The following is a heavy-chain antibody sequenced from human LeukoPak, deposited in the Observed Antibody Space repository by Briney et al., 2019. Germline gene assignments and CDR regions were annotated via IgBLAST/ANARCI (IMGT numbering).Heavy chain of an antibody. CDR2: IIPIFGTA. D-gene: IGHD3-22*01. CDR1: GGTFSSYA. J-gene: IGHJ3*02. Sequence: SGKVSCKAPGGTFSSYAISWVRQAPGQGLEWMGGIIPIFGTANYAQKFQGRVTITTDESTSTAYMELSSLRSEDTAVYYCARGKEVTMIPRSAFDIWGQGTVVTVSS. CDR3: ARGKEVTMIPRSAFDI. V-gene: IGHV1-69*05.